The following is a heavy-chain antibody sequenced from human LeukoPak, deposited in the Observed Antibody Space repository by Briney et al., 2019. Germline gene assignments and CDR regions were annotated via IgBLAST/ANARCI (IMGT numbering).Heavy chain of an antibody. CDR3: GVGAKRGRFDY. V-gene: IGHV1-46*01. J-gene: IGHJ4*02. Sequence: ASVKVSCKASGYTFTSNYMHWVRQAPGQGLEWMGIINPSGGSTSYAQKFQGRVTMTRDMSTSTVYMELSSLRSEDTAVYYCGVGAKRGRFDYWGQGTLVTVSS. D-gene: IGHD1-26*01. CDR1: GYTFTSNY. CDR2: INPSGGST.